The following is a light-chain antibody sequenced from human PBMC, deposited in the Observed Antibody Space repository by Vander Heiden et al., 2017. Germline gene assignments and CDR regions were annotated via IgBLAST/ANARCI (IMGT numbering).Light chain of an antibody. CDR1: TSDVVAYNY. J-gene: IGLJ1*01. Sequence: QSALTQHPSASGSPGHSVTVSCTGTTSDVVAYNYVSWYQQHPGKAPKLIIYEDTKRPSGVPDRFSASKSGDTASLTVSGLQAEDEADYYCSSHAGSNNYAFGTGTKVTVL. V-gene: IGLV2-8*01. CDR3: SSHAGSNNYA. CDR2: EDT.